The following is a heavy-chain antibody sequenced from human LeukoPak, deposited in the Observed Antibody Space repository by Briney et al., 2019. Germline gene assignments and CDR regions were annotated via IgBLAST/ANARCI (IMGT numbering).Heavy chain of an antibody. Sequence: SETLSLTCAVYGGSFSGYYWSWIRQPPGKGLEWIGEINHSGSTNYNPSLKSRVTISVDTSKNQFSLKLSSVTAADTAVYYCARGTLDYGDYGGHDAFDIWGQGTMVTVSS. CDR2: INHSGST. D-gene: IGHD4-17*01. CDR1: GGSFSGYY. J-gene: IGHJ3*02. CDR3: ARGTLDYGDYGGHDAFDI. V-gene: IGHV4-34*01.